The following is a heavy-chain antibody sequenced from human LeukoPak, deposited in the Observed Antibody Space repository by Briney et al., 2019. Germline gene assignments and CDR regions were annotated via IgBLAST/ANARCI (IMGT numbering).Heavy chain of an antibody. J-gene: IGHJ4*02. CDR3: AKDKSSYGPPPGDY. V-gene: IGHV3-23*01. CDR1: GFTFSSYA. CDR2: ISGSGGST. D-gene: IGHD5-18*01. Sequence: GGSLRLSCAASGFTFSSYAMSWVRQAPGKGLEWVSAISGSGGSTYYADSVKGRFTISRDNSKNTLYLQMNSLRAEDTAVYHCAKDKSSYGPPPGDYWGQGTLVTVSS.